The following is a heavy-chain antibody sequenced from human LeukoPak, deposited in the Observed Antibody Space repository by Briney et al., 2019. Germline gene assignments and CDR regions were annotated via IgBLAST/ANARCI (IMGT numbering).Heavy chain of an antibody. Sequence: PSETLSLTCTVSGASVSGSDSNWGWVRQPPGKGLERIGNVYYSGSTAYNPSLKSRVTMSVDTSKNQFSLKMTSVTAADTAVYYCTRLSKGRYFDYIFDYWGQGTLVTVSS. V-gene: IGHV4-39*01. CDR1: GASVSGSDSN. CDR2: VYYSGST. J-gene: IGHJ4*02. CDR3: TRLSKGRYFDYIFDY. D-gene: IGHD3-9*01.